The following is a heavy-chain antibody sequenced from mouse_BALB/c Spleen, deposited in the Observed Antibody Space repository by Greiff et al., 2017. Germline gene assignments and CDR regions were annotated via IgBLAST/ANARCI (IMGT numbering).Heavy chain of an antibody. CDR3: ARGGDGNYVYAMDY. V-gene: IGHV1-14*01. CDR2: INPYNDGT. D-gene: IGHD2-1*01. CDR1: GYTFTSYV. J-gene: IGHJ4*01. Sequence: EVHLVESGPELVKPGASVKMSCKASGYTFTSYVMHWVKQKPGQGLEWIGYINPYNDGTKYNEKFKGKATLTSDKSSSTAYMELSSLTSEDSAVYYCARGGDGNYVYAMDYWGQGTSVTVSS.